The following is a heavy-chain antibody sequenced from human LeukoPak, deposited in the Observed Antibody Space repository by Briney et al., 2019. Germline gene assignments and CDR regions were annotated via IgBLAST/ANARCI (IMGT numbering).Heavy chain of an antibody. CDR2: ISSSSSYI. J-gene: IGHJ4*01. V-gene: IGHV3-21*01. Sequence: GGSLRLSCAASGFTFSSYSMNWVRQAPGKGLEWVSSISSSSSYIYYADSVKGRFTISRDNYKNTLYLQMNSLRVEDTAVYYCAKVATYYYDSSGYEDDYWGQGTLVTVSS. CDR3: AKVATYYYDSSGYEDDY. CDR1: GFTFSSYS. D-gene: IGHD3-22*01.